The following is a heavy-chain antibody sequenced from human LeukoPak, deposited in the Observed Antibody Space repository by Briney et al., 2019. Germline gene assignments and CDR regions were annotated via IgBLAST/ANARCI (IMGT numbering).Heavy chain of an antibody. V-gene: IGHV3-23*01. Sequence: GASLRLSCAASGFTFSSCAMSWVRQAPGKGLEWVSAISGSGGSTYYADSVKGRFTISRDNSKNTLYLQMNSLRAEDTAVYYCAKGGSSGYYFPFDYWGQGTLVTVSS. CDR1: GFTFSSCA. CDR3: AKGGSSGYYFPFDY. D-gene: IGHD3-22*01. CDR2: ISGSGGST. J-gene: IGHJ4*02.